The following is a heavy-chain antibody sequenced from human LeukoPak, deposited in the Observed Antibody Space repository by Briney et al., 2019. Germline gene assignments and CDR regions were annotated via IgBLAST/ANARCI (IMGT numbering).Heavy chain of an antibody. D-gene: IGHD4-17*01. V-gene: IGHV3-23*01. CDR1: GFTFSTYA. Sequence: GGSLRLSCAASGFTFSTYAMSWVRQAPGKGLEWVSTVSTSGRSTYYADSVKGRFTISRDNSKNTLYLQMNSLRAEDTAVYYCAKVYGTTVTTGGDYWGQGTLVTVSS. J-gene: IGHJ4*02. CDR2: VSTSGRST. CDR3: AKVYGTTVTTGGDY.